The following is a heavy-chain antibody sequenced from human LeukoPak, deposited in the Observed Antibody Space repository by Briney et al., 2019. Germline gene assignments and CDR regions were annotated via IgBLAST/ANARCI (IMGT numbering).Heavy chain of an antibody. CDR2: IYADGTT. J-gene: IGHJ6*04. CDR3: AELGITMIGGV. V-gene: IGHV3-53*01. Sequence: PGGSLRLSCAASGFTVSDNYMSWVRQAPGKGLEWVSAIYADGTTYYADSVKGRFTISRDNFENTVYFQMNSLRAEDTAVYYCAELGITMIGGVWGKGTTVTISS. D-gene: IGHD3-10*02. CDR1: GFTVSDNY.